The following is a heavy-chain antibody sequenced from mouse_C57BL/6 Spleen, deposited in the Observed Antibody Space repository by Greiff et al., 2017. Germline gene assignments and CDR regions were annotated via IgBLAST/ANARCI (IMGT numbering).Heavy chain of an antibody. CDR2: IDPSDSYT. CDR1: GYTFTSYW. V-gene: IGHV1-69*01. D-gene: IGHD1-1*01. CDR3: ARGPITTVVGMDY. Sequence: QVQLQQPGAELVMPGASVKLSCKASGYTFTSYWMHWVKQRPGQGLEWIGEIDPSDSYTNYNQKFKGKSTLTVDKSSSTAYMQLSSLTSEDSAVYYCARGPITTVVGMDYWGQGTSVTVSS. J-gene: IGHJ4*01.